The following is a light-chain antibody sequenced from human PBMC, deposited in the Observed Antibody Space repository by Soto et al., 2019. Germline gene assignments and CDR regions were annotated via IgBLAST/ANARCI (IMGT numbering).Light chain of an antibody. J-gene: IGKJ2*01. V-gene: IGKV3-20*01. CDR3: QQYGSSPHT. CDR2: GAS. CDR1: QSVSSSY. Sequence: EIVLTQSPGTLSLSPGERATLSCRASQSVSSSYLAWYQHKPGQAPRLLIYGASSRATGIPDRFSGSGSGTAFTLTISSLETEDFAVYYCQQYGSSPHTFGQGTKLEIK.